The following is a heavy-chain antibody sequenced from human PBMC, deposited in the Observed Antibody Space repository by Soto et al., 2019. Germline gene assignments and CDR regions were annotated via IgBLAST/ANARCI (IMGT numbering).Heavy chain of an antibody. CDR3: AGDWRSSSSDYGMDV. D-gene: IGHD6-13*01. Sequence: QVQLVQSGAEVKKPGASVKVSCKASGYTFTSYDINWVRQATGQGLEWMGWMNPNSGNTGYAQKFQGRVTMTSNTSISAAYMQLSSLRSEDTAVYYCAGDWRSSSSDYGMDVWGQGTTVTVSS. V-gene: IGHV1-8*01. CDR1: GYTFTSYD. J-gene: IGHJ6*02. CDR2: MNPNSGNT.